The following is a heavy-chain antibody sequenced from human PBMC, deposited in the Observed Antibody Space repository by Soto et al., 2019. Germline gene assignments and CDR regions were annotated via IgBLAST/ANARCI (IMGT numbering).Heavy chain of an antibody. J-gene: IGHJ6*02. CDR2: IIPIFGTA. CDR3: ARDDSSGSIPPWGYYYGMDV. Sequence: QVQLVQSGAEVKKPGSSVKVSCKASGVTFSSYAISWVRQAPGQGLEWMGGIIPIFGTANYAQKFQGRVTITADKSTSTAYMELSSLRSEDTAVYYCARDDSSGSIPPWGYYYGMDVWGQGTTVTVSS. D-gene: IGHD3-22*01. CDR1: GVTFSSYA. V-gene: IGHV1-69*06.